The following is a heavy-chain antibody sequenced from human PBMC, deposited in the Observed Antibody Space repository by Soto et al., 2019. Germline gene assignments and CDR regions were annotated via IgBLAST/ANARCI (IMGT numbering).Heavy chain of an antibody. Sequence: SETLSLTCAVYGGSFSGYYWSWIRQPPGKGLEWIGEINHSGSTNYNPSLKSRVTISVDTSKNQFSLKLSSVTAADTAVYYCARTPYSPSYSFDDWGQGTLVTVSS. CDR2: INHSGST. CDR3: ARTPYSPSYSFDD. J-gene: IGHJ4*02. V-gene: IGHV4-34*01. D-gene: IGHD2-15*01. CDR1: GGSFSGYY.